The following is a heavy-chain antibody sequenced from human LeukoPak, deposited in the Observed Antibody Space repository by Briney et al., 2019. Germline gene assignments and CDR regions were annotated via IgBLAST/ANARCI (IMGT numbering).Heavy chain of an antibody. CDR3: ARSGGYCIGGSCSDDF. CDR2: IHWNGDST. D-gene: IGHD2-15*01. J-gene: IGHJ4*02. V-gene: IGHV3-20*04. Sequence: GGSLRLSRAASGFTFDDYGMSWVRQAPGKGLEWVSTIHWNGDSTGYADSVKGRFSISRDNAKNSLYLQMNSLRAEDTALYYCARSGGYCIGGSCSDDFWGQGTLVIVSS. CDR1: GFTFDDYG.